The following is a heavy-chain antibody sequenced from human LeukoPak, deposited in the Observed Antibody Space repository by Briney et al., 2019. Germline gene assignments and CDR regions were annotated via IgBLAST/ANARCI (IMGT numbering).Heavy chain of an antibody. D-gene: IGHD6-13*01. CDR3: ARGQVGDSSPFDY. CDR1: GYTFTSYA. V-gene: IGHV1-2*04. J-gene: IGHJ4*02. CDR2: INPNSGGT. Sequence: ASVKVSCKASGYTFTSYAMNWVRQAPGQGLEWMGWINPNSGGTNYAQKFQGWVTMTRDTSISTAYMELSRLRSDDTAVYYCARGQVGDSSPFDYWGQGTLVTISS.